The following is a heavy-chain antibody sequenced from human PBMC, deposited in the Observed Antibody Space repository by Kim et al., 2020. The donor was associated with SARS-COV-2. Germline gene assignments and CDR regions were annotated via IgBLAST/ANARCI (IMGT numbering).Heavy chain of an antibody. V-gene: IGHV3-48*04. J-gene: IGHJ6*02. D-gene: IGHD2-2*01. Sequence: GGSLRLSCAASGFTFSSYSMNWVRQAPGKGLEWVSYISSSSSTIYYADSVKGRFTISRDNAKNSLYLQMNSLRAEDTAVYYCAREGDIVVVPHLHNGMDVWGQGTTGTGSS. CDR2: ISSSSSTI. CDR3: AREGDIVVVPHLHNGMDV. CDR1: GFTFSSYS.